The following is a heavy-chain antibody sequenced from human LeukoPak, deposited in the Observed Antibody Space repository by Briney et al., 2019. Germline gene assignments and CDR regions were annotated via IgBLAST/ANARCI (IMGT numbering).Heavy chain of an antibody. CDR2: INPNSGGT. J-gene: IGHJ4*02. D-gene: IGHD4-17*01. CDR3: ARGRGPGPHTVTTADY. CDR1: GYTFTGYY. Sequence: ASVKVSCKASGYTFTGYYLHWVRQAPGQGLEWMGWINPNSGGTNYAQKFQGRVTMTRDTSISTAYMELSRLRSDDTAVCYCARGRGPGPHTVTTADYWGQGTLVTVSS. V-gene: IGHV1-2*02.